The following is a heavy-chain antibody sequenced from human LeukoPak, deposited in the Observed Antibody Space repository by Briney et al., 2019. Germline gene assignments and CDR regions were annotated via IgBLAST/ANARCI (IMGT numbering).Heavy chain of an antibody. Sequence: GGSLRLSCAASGFPLSSYAMSWVRQVPGKGLEWVSATSSSDDGTYHADSVRGRFTISRDNAKNSLYLQMNSLRAEDTAVYYCARDSVESHFDYWGQGTLVTVSS. CDR1: GFPLSSYA. CDR2: TSSSDDGT. V-gene: IGHV3-23*01. D-gene: IGHD3-3*01. CDR3: ARDSVESHFDY. J-gene: IGHJ4*02.